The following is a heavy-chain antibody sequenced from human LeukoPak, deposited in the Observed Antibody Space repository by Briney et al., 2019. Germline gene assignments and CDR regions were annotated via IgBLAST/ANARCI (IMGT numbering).Heavy chain of an antibody. CDR1: GYTFTSYG. CDR3: ARDGCSSTSCSLSGYYGMDV. V-gene: IGHV1-18*01. D-gene: IGHD2-2*01. Sequence: ASVKVSCKASGYTFTSYGISWVRQAPGQGLEWMGLISAYNGNTNYAQKLQGRVTMTTDTSTSTAYMELRSLRFDDTAVYYCARDGCSSTSCSLSGYYGMDVWGQGTTVTVSS. J-gene: IGHJ6*02. CDR2: ISAYNGNT.